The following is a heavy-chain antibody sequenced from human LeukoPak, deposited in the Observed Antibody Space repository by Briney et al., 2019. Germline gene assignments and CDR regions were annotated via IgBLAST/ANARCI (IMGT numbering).Heavy chain of an antibody. CDR2: ISRSSSYI. Sequence: GALRLSCAAYGFTFRSYSMNWVRQAPGKGLEWVSSISRSSSYIYYADSVKGRFTISRDNAKNSLYLQLNSLRAEDTAVYYCARYLDYGDYFYFDYWGQGTLVTVSP. J-gene: IGHJ4*02. D-gene: IGHD4-17*01. CDR1: GFTFRSYS. V-gene: IGHV3-21*01. CDR3: ARYLDYGDYFYFDY.